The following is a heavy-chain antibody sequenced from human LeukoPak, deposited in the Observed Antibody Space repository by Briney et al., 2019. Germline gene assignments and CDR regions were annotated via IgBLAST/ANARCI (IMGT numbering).Heavy chain of an antibody. J-gene: IGHJ4*02. Sequence: GGSLRLSCAASGFTLSNYWMSWARQAPGEGLEWVANINQDGSEKYYVGSVKGRFTISRDNAKNSLYLQMNSLSAEDTAVYYCARGYRLNWGQGALVTVSS. V-gene: IGHV3-7*01. CDR1: GFTLSNYW. CDR3: ARGYRLN. D-gene: IGHD3-16*01. CDR2: INQDGSEK.